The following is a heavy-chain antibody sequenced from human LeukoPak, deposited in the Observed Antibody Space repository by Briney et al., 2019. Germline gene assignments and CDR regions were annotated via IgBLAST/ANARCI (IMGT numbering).Heavy chain of an antibody. Sequence: ASVKVSCKASGYTFTSFDINWVRQATGQGLEGMGWMNPNSGNTGYAQKFQGRVTITRNTSISTAYMELSSLRSEDTAVYYCASSLVGATTSSLDYWGQGTLVTVSS. CDR3: ASSLVGATTSSLDY. J-gene: IGHJ4*02. CDR1: GYTFTSFD. V-gene: IGHV1-8*03. D-gene: IGHD1-26*01. CDR2: MNPNSGNT.